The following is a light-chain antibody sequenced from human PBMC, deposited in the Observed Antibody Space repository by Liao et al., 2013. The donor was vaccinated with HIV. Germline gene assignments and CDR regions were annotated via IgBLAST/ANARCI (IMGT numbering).Light chain of an antibody. J-gene: IGLJ2*01. CDR3: QVWDNTSYHAV. CDR2: QDS. CDR1: KLGDKY. Sequence: SYELTQPPSVSVSPGQTASITCSGDKLGDKYACWYQQRPGQSPVLVIYQDSKRPSGIPERFSGSNSGNTATLTISGTQAMDEADYYCQVWDNTSYHAVFGGGTKLTVL. V-gene: IGLV3-1*01.